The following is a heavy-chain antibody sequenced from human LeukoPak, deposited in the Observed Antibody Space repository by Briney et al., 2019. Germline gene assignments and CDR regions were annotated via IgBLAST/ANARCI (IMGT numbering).Heavy chain of an antibody. CDR1: GFTFSTYT. V-gene: IGHV3-48*01. D-gene: IGHD6-25*01. CDR2: IGTSSSTI. CDR3: ARFAAGGSYYYYMDV. Sequence: GGSLRLSCAASGFTFSTYTMNWVRQPPGKGLEWVSNIGTSSSTIYYADSVKGRFTISRDYAKNSLYLQMNSLRADDTAVYYCARFAAGGSYYYYMDVWGKGTTVTVSS. J-gene: IGHJ6*03.